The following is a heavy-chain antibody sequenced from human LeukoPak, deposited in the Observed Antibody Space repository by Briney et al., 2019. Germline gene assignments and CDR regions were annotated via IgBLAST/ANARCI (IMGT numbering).Heavy chain of an antibody. CDR2: ISGSGGST. Sequence: PGGSLRLSCAASGFTFSSYGMSWVRQAPGKGLEWVSAISGSGGSTYYADSVKGRFTISRDNSKNTPYLQMNSLRAEDTAVYYCATVWFGELLHLVYWGQGTLVTVSS. J-gene: IGHJ4*02. CDR1: GFTFSSYG. CDR3: ATVWFGELLHLVY. V-gene: IGHV3-23*01. D-gene: IGHD3-10*01.